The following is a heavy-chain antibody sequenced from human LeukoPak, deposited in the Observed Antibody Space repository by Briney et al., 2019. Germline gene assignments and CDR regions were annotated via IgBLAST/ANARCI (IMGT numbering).Heavy chain of an antibody. Sequence: GGSLRLSCAASGFTFSSYGINWVRQAPGKGLEWVSYISSSSSPIYYADSVKGRFTISRDNAQNSLYLQMNGLRDEDTAVYYCARDKYGDYAFDYWGQGTLVTVSS. CDR3: ARDKYGDYAFDY. J-gene: IGHJ4*02. CDR2: ISSSSSPI. D-gene: IGHD4-17*01. CDR1: GFTFSSYG. V-gene: IGHV3-48*02.